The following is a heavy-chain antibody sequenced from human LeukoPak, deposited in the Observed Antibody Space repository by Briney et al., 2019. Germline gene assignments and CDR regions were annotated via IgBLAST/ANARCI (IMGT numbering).Heavy chain of an antibody. V-gene: IGHV4-61*01. D-gene: IGHD2-21*02. CDR2: IYYSGGT. Sequence: PSETLSLTCSVSGGSVSSGSYYWSWIRQPPGKGLEWIGYIYYSGGTNYNPSLKSRVTISVDTSKNQFSLKLSSVTAADTAVYYCARALVTAILYEDWGQGTLVTVSS. CDR3: ARALVTAILYED. J-gene: IGHJ4*02. CDR1: GGSVSSGSYY.